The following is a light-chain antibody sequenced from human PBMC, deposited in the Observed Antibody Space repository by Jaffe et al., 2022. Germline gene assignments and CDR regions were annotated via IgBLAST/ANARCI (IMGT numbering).Light chain of an antibody. CDR1: SSDIAA. V-gene: IGLV2-8*01. CDR2: DVT. J-gene: IGLJ1*01. Sequence: QSALTQPPSASGSPGQSVTISCTAASSDIAAVSWYQQHPGRAPKLIIYDVTERPSGVPDRFSGSKSGDTASLTVSGLQAEDEAYYYCTSDAYSSSSNTFYVFGTGTKVTVL. CDR3: TSDAYSSSSNTFYV.